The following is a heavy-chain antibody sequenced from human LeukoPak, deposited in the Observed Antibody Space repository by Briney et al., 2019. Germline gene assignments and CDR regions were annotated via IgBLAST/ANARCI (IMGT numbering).Heavy chain of an antibody. D-gene: IGHD2-2*01. CDR1: TFTLSNYW. CDR3: ARSPALMAYFDF. V-gene: IGHV3-7*01. Sequence: GGSLRLSCAASTFTLSNYWMAWVRQAPGKGLEWVANIKTDGSEKYYLDSVKDRFTTSRDNNKNSLYLQMNSLRVEDTAVYYCARSPALMAYFDFWGQGTLVAVSS. CDR2: IKTDGSEK. J-gene: IGHJ4*02.